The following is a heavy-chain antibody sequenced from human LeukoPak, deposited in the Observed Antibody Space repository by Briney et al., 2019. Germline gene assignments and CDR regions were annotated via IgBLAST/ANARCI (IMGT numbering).Heavy chain of an antibody. CDR3: AREYSGHDFFHY. V-gene: IGHV4-59*01. Sequence: PSETLSLTCSVSGGSISTYYWSWIRQPPGKGLEWIGYIYYSGRTSYNPSLKSRVTISVDTSKNQFSLRLSSVTAADTAVYYCAREYSGHDFFHYWGQGTLVTVSS. D-gene: IGHD5-12*01. J-gene: IGHJ4*02. CDR2: IYYSGRT. CDR1: GGSISTYY.